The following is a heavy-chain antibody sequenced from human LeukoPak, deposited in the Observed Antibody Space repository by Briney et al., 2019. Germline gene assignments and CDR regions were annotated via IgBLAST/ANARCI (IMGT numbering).Heavy chain of an antibody. J-gene: IGHJ4*02. Sequence: GGSLRLSCAASGFTFSSYAMSWVRQAPGKGLEWVSVISGSGGITHYADSVKGRFTISRDNSKNTLYLQMNSLRAEDTAVYYCAKDPRSSGWSYRFDYWGQGTLVTVSS. CDR3: AKDPRSSGWSYRFDY. V-gene: IGHV3-23*01. CDR2: ISGSGGIT. CDR1: GFTFSSYA. D-gene: IGHD6-19*01.